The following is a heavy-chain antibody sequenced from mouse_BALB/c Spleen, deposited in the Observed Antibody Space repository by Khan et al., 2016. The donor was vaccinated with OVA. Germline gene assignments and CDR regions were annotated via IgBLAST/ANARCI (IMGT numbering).Heavy chain of an antibody. CDR1: GYSITSDYV. D-gene: IGHD2-3*01. V-gene: IGHV3-2*02. J-gene: IGHJ4*01. Sequence: EVQLVESGPGLVKPSQSLSFTCTVTGYSITSDYVWNWIRQFPGNKLECMGYISYSGSTSYNPSLKSRISITRDTSKNQFFLQLNSVTTEDTATYYGASDGSRYSCAVGYWGQGTAVTVSS. CDR3: ASDGSRYSCAVGY. CDR2: ISYSGST.